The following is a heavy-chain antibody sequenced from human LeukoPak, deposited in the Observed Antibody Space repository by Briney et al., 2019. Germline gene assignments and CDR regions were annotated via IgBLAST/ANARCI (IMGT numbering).Heavy chain of an antibody. CDR1: GFTFSSYA. J-gene: IGHJ4*02. Sequence: QSGGSLRLSCVASGFTFSSYAMSWVRQAPGKGLEWVSAISGSGGSTYYADSVKGRFTISRDNSKNTLYLQMNSLRAEDTAVCYCAKARSFLILTGFDYWGQGTLVTVSS. CDR2: ISGSGGST. V-gene: IGHV3-23*01. D-gene: IGHD3-9*01. CDR3: AKARSFLILTGFDY.